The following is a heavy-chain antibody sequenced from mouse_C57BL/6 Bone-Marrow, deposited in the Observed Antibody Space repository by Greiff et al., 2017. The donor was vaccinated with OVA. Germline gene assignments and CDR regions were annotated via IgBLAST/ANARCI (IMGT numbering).Heavy chain of an antibody. CDR2: IWSGGST. V-gene: IGHV2-2*01. Sequence: VKLMESGPGLVQPSQSLSITCTVSGFSLTSYGVHWVRQSPGKGLEWLGVIWSGGSTDYNAAFISRLSISKDNSKSQVFFKMNSLQADDTAIYYCARNTRQLRLPYAMDYWGQGTSVTVSS. CDR3: ARNTRQLRLPYAMDY. D-gene: IGHD3-2*02. J-gene: IGHJ4*01. CDR1: GFSLTSYG.